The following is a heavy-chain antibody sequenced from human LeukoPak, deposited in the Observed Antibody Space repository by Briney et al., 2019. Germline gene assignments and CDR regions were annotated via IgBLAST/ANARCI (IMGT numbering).Heavy chain of an antibody. D-gene: IGHD5-12*01. Sequence: SETLSLTCTVSGGSISSSSYYWSWIRQPPGKGLEWIGEINHSGSTNYNPSLKSRVTISVDTSKNQFSLKLSSVTAADTAVYYCASRAWATRQSDYWGQGTLVTVSS. CDR2: INHSGST. CDR1: GGSISSSSYY. CDR3: ASRAWATRQSDY. J-gene: IGHJ4*02. V-gene: IGHV4-39*07.